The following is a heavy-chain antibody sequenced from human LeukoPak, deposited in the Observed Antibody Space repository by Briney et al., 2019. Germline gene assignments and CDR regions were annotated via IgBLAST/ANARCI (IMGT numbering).Heavy chain of an antibody. J-gene: IGHJ4*02. D-gene: IGHD6-19*01. CDR1: GFTFSSYE. Sequence: PGGSLRLSCAASGFTFSSYEMNWVRQAPGKGLEWVSYISSSGSTIYYADSVKGRFTISRDNAKNSLYLQMNSLRAGDTAVYYCARDVAVEWLVPFDYWGQGTLVTVSS. CDR2: ISSSGSTI. V-gene: IGHV3-48*03. CDR3: ARDVAVEWLVPFDY.